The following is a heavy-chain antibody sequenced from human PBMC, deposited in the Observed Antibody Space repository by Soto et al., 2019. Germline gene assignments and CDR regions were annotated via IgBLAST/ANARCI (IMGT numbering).Heavy chain of an antibody. CDR2: MNPNSGNT. D-gene: IGHD2-8*01. Sequence: ASVKVSCKASGYTFTSYDINWVRQATGQGLEWMGWMNPNSGNTGYAQKFQGRVTMTRNTSISTAYMELSSLRSEDTAVYYCARGGCSNGVCYMGAYYYYYYYMDVWGKGTTVTVSS. CDR3: ARGGCSNGVCYMGAYYYYYYYMDV. J-gene: IGHJ6*03. CDR1: GYTFTSYD. V-gene: IGHV1-8*01.